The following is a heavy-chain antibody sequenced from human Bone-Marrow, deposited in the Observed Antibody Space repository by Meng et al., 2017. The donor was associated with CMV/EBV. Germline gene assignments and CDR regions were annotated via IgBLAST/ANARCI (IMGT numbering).Heavy chain of an antibody. D-gene: IGHD3-22*01. V-gene: IGHV4-39*07. Sequence: SETLSLTCTVSGGSISSSSYYWGWIRQPPGKGLEWIGSIYYSGSTYYNPSLKSRVTISVDTSKNQFSLKLRSVTAADTAEYYRVSGRRGHYERSAYYLRAYYFDYWGGERWSPSPQ. CDR3: VSGRRGHYERSAYYLRAYYFDY. CDR1: GGSISSSSYY. J-gene: IGHJ4*02. CDR2: IYYSGST.